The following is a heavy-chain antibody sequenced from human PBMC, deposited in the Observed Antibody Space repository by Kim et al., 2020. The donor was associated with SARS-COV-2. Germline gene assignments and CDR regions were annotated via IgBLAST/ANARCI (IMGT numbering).Heavy chain of an antibody. D-gene: IGHD7-27*01. J-gene: IGHJ4*02. CDR3: ASLTGNFDY. CDR2: AT. V-gene: IGHV1-2*02. Sequence: ATNYAQRFRGRVTMTRDMSISTAYMELNRLRSDDTAVYYCASLTGNFDYWGQGTLITVSS.